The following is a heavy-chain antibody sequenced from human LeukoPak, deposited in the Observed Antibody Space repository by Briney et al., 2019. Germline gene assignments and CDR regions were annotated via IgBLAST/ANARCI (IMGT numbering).Heavy chain of an antibody. V-gene: IGHV4-59*01. J-gene: IGHJ4*02. CDR3: AKDTGDFYLRYFDS. D-gene: IGHD2/OR15-2a*01. Sequence: SETLSLTCTVSGGSISSYYWTWIRQPPGKGLECIGYIYYTGTTNYNPSLKSRVTISVDTSKNQFSLKLRSVTAADTAVYYCAKDTGDFYLRYFDSWGQGTLVTVSS. CDR2: IYYTGTT. CDR1: GGSISSYY.